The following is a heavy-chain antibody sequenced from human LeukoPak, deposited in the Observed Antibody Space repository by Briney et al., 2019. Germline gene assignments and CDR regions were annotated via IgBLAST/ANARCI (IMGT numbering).Heavy chain of an antibody. CDR1: GFTVSSNY. CDR3: ALGHYGSGSGLLVY. CDR2: IYSGGST. V-gene: IGHV3-66*01. J-gene: IGHJ4*02. D-gene: IGHD3-10*01. Sequence: GGSLRLSCAASGFTVSSNYMSWVRQAPGKGLEWVSVIYSGGSTYYADSVKGRFTISRDNSKNTLYLQMNSLRAEDTAVYYCALGHYGSGSGLLVYWGQGTLVTVSP.